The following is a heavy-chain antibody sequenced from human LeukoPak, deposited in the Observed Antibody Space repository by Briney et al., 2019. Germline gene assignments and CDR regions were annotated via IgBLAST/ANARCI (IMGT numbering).Heavy chain of an antibody. J-gene: IGHJ4*02. CDR1: GFTFSSYS. V-gene: IGHV4-30-2*01. CDR3: ARGDTALERYYFDY. D-gene: IGHD5-18*01. Sequence: LRLSCAASGFTFSSYSMSWIRQPPGKGLEWIGYIYHSGSTYYNPSLKSRVTISVDRSKNQFSLKLSSVTAADTAVYYCARGDTALERYYFDYWGQGTLVTVSS. CDR2: IYHSGST.